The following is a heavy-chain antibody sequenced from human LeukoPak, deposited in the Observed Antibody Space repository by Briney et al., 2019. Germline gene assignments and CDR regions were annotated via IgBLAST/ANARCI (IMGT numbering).Heavy chain of an antibody. CDR2: INTNTGNP. D-gene: IGHD2-15*01. CDR3: ARVSMVVARLNYGMDV. Sequence: GASVKVSCKASGYTFTSYAMNWVRQAPGQGLEWMGWINTNTGNPTYAQGFTGRFVFSLDTSVSTAYLQISSLKAEDTAVYYCARVSMVVARLNYGMDVWGQGTTVTVSS. V-gene: IGHV7-4-1*02. J-gene: IGHJ6*02. CDR1: GYTFTSYA.